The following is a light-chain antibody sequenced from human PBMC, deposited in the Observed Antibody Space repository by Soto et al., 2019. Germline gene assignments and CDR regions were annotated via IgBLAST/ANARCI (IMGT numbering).Light chain of an antibody. V-gene: IGKV3-20*01. J-gene: IGKJ2*01. CDR2: GAS. CDR1: QTVSSSYY. CDR3: QQYVTSPPGYT. Sequence: EVVLTRSPGTLSLSPGERATLSCRTSQTVSSSYYLAWYQQKPGQAPRLLIYGASNRASGVPDRFSSGWSGTDFTLTISRLEPEDFAVYYCQQYVTSPPGYTFGQGTELRIK.